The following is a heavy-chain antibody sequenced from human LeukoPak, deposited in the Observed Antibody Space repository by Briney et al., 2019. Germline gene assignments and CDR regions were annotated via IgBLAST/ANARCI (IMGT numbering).Heavy chain of an antibody. D-gene: IGHD3-16*01. CDR1: GFTFSSYD. J-gene: IGHJ4*02. CDR3: ASRPSETGGGY. CDR2: IGTAGDT. Sequence: GGSLRLSCAASGFTFSSYDMHWVRQATGKGLEWVSAIGTAGDTYYPGSVKGRFTISRENAKNSLYLQMNSLRAGDTAVYYCASRPSETGGGYWGQGTLVTVSS. V-gene: IGHV3-13*04.